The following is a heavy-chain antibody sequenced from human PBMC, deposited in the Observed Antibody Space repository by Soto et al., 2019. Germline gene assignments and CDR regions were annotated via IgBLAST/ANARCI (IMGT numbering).Heavy chain of an antibody. CDR1: GGSFSGYY. J-gene: IGHJ5*02. V-gene: IGHV4-34*01. D-gene: IGHD2-21*02. Sequence: SETLSLTCAVYGGSFSGYYWSWIRQPPGKGLEWIGEINHSGSTNYNPSLKSRVTISVDTSKNQFSLKLSSVTAADTAVYYCARGHRYRPLLGLNWFDPWGQGTLVTVSS. CDR3: ARGHRYRPLLGLNWFDP. CDR2: INHSGST.